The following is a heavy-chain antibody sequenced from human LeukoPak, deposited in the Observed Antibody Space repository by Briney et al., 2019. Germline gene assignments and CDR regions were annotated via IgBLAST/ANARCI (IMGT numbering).Heavy chain of an antibody. V-gene: IGHV3-21*06. CDR1: GFVFRNYG. J-gene: IGHJ4*02. CDR3: ARGGAARPDY. Sequence: GGSLRLSCAASGFVFRNYGMNWVRQAPGKGLEWVSYISATSGSINYADSVQGRFTISRDNAQNSLFLQMNSLRGDDTAVYYCARGGAARPDYWGQGTLVTVSS. D-gene: IGHD6-6*01. CDR2: ISATSGSI.